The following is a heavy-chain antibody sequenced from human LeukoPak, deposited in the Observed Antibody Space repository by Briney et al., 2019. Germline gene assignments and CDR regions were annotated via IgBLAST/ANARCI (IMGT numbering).Heavy chain of an antibody. CDR1: GYSFTSYW. CDR3: ARRSCGSTSCYSAFDI. D-gene: IGHD2-2*02. J-gene: IGHJ3*02. V-gene: IGHV5-51*01. CDR2: IYPGDSDT. Sequence: PGESLKFSCKGSGYSFTSYWIGWVRQMPGKGLEWMGIIYPGDSDTRYSPSFQGQVTISADKSISTAYLQWSSLKASDTAMYYCARRSCGSTSCYSAFDIWGQGTMVTVSS.